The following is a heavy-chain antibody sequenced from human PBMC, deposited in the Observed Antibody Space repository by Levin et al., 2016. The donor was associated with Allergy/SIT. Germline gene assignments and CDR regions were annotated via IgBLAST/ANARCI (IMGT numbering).Heavy chain of an antibody. D-gene: IGHD2-21*02. V-gene: IGHV4-34*01. CDR3: ARGRLHYYYYYYMDV. Sequence: SETLSLTCAVYGGSFSGYYWSWIRQPPGKGLEWIGEINHSGSTNYNPSLKSRVTISVDTSKNQFSLKLSSVTAADTAVYYCARGRLHYYYYYYMDVWGKGTTVTVSS. CDR1: GGSFSGYY. J-gene: IGHJ6*03. CDR2: INHSGST.